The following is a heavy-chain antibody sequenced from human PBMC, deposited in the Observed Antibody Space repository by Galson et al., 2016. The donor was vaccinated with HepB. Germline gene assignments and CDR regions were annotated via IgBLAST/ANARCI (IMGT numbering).Heavy chain of an antibody. CDR2: ISGRGGST. J-gene: IGHJ4*02. Sequence: SLRLSCAASGFIFSDNAMRWVRQAPGKGLEWVSAISGRGGSTYYADSVKGRFTISRDNSEDTLYLQMSCLRAEDAAVYYCAQSTLKSPYTSSWYYFHYWGRGTLVTVSS. CDR1: GFIFSDNA. V-gene: IGHV3-23*01. CDR3: AQSTLKSPYTSSWYYFHY. D-gene: IGHD2-2*02.